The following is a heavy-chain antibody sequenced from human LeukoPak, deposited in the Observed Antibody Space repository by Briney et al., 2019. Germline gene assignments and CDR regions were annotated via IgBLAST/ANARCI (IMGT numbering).Heavy chain of an antibody. V-gene: IGHV4-39*01. CDR3: ARQVVAVAGTGYFDY. CDR2: IYYSGST. CDR1: GGSISSSSYY. D-gene: IGHD6-19*01. Sequence: SETLSLTCTVSGGSISSSSYYWGWIRQPPGKGLEWIGSIYYSGSTYYNPSRKSRVTISVDTSKNQFSLKLSSVTAADTAVYFCARQVVAVAGTGYFDYWGQGTLVTVSS. J-gene: IGHJ4*02.